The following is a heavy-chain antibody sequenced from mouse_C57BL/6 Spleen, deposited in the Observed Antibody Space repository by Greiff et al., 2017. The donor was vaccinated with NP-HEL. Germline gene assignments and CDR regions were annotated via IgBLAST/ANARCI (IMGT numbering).Heavy chain of an antibody. J-gene: IGHJ2*01. V-gene: IGHV1-69*01. D-gene: IGHD2-3*01. CDR2: IDPSDSYT. CDR1: GYTFTSYW. Sequence: QVQLQQPGAELVMPGASVKLSCKASGYTFTSYWMHWVKQRPGQGLEWIGEIDPSDSYTNYNQKFKGKSTLTVDKSSSTAYMPLSSLTSEDSAVYYCARSGIYDGYYEDYWGQGTTLTVAS. CDR3: ARSGIYDGYYEDY.